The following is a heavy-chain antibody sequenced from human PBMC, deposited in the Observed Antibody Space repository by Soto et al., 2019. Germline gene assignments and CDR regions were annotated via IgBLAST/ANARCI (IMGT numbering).Heavy chain of an antibody. Sequence: GASVKVSCKASGYTFISFAMHWVRQAPGQGLEWMGWINPGNGNTKYSQKFQGRVTLTRDTSASTAYMELSSLRSEDTAIYYCARDKVLTGYYAEYPLYVWGQGTTVTVSS. CDR3: ARDKVLTGYYAEYPLYV. CDR1: GYTFISFA. CDR2: INPGNGNT. D-gene: IGHD3-9*01. J-gene: IGHJ6*02. V-gene: IGHV1-3*01.